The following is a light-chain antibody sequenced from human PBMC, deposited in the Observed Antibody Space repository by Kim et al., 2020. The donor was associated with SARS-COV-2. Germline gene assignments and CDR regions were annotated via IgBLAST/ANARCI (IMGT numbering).Light chain of an antibody. CDR2: DNK. CDR1: SSNIGNKS. V-gene: IGLV1-51*01. Sequence: GQKVTISCSGSSSNIGNKSVSWYHQLPGTAPKLLLYDNKKRPPGSPARFSGSKAVASATLGITGLQTGDEADYYCGTWDSSLSAGVFGGGTQLTVL. CDR3: GTWDSSLSAGV. J-gene: IGLJ2*01.